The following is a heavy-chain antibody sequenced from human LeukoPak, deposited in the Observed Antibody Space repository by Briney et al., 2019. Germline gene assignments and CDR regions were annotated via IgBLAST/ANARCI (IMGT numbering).Heavy chain of an antibody. V-gene: IGHV4-34*01. CDR1: GGSFSGYY. CDR2: INHSGST. Sequence: SETLSLTCAVYGGSFSGYYWSWIRQPPGKGLEWIGEINHSGSTNYNPSLKSRVTISVDTSKNQFSLKLSSATAADTAVYYCALSSMAGYSYGYLFDYWGQGTLVTVSS. D-gene: IGHD5-18*01. J-gene: IGHJ4*02. CDR3: ALSSMAGYSYGYLFDY.